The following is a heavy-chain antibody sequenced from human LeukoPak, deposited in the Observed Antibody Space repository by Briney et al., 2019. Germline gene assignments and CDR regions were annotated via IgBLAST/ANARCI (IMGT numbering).Heavy chain of an antibody. CDR1: GFSFITYG. V-gene: IGHV3-30*02. CDR3: AKDRRGYFDY. CDR2: IRYDGSNR. J-gene: IGHJ4*02. Sequence: GGSLRLSCAASGFSFITYGIHWVRQAPGKGLEWVAFIRYDGSNRFYADSVRGRFTISRDNSKNTVYLQMNSLRAEDTAVYYCAKDRRGYFDYWGQGTLVTVSS. D-gene: IGHD3-16*01.